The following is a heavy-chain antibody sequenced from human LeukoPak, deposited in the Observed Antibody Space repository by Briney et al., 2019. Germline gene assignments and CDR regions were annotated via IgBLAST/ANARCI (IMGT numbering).Heavy chain of an antibody. J-gene: IGHJ4*02. Sequence: SETLSLTCTVSGGSISSSSYYWGWIRQPPGKGLEWIGYIYYSGSTNYNPSLKSRVTISVDTSKNQFSLKLSSVTAADTAVYYCARGFGYSSSWYGYWGQGTLVTVSS. D-gene: IGHD6-13*01. V-gene: IGHV4-61*05. CDR2: IYYSGST. CDR1: GGSISSSSYY. CDR3: ARGFGYSSSWYGY.